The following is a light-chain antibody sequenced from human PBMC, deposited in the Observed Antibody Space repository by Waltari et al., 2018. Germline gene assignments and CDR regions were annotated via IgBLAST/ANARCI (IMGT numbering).Light chain of an antibody. V-gene: IGLV1-44*01. CDR3: SSWHDRLNGWI. J-gene: IGLJ2*01. CDR1: TSDIGSNT. CDR2: IDN. Sequence: QSVLIQPPSVSGTPGQRVTISCSGGTSDIGSNTVNWYQQLPGTAPKLLIYIDNARPAGGPSRFPGSKSGTSASLTISGLQSEDEADYYCSSWHDRLNGWIFGGGTKLIV.